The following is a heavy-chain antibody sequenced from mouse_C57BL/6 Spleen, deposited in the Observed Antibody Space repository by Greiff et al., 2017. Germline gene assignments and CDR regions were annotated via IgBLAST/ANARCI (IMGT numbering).Heavy chain of an antibody. V-gene: IGHV5-4*03. J-gene: IGHJ3*01. CDR3: ARVYYSNSFAY. CDR1: GFTFSSYA. CDR2: ISDGGSYT. Sequence: EVKLMESGGGLVKPGGSLKLSCAASGFTFSSYAMSWVRQTPEKRLEWVATISDGGSYTYYPDNVKGRFTISRDNAKNNLYLPMSHLKSEDTAMYYCARVYYSNSFAYWGQGTLVTVSA. D-gene: IGHD2-5*01.